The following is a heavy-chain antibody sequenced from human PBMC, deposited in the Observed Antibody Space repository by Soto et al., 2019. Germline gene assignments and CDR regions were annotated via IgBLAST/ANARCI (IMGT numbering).Heavy chain of an antibody. J-gene: IGHJ4*02. Sequence: QVQLQESGPGLVKPSETLSLPCIVSGDSISPYYWTWIRQPPGKGLEWIGHIYYSGSPNYNPSLKSLVPISVDTAKSQFSLKLSSVTAADTAVYSCARDVSPTYWGQGMLVTVSS. CDR2: IYYSGSP. CDR1: GDSISPYY. V-gene: IGHV4-59*01. CDR3: ARDVSPTY.